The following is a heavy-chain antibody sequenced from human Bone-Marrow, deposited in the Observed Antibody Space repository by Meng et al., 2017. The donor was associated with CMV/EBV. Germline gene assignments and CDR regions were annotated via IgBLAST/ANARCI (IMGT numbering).Heavy chain of an antibody. CDR1: GFTFSSYW. V-gene: IGHV3-7*01. CDR3: AKDWGPSDHYRFDY. D-gene: IGHD3-16*01. Sequence: SLKISCAASGFTFSSYWMSWVRQTPGKGLEWVANIKQDGSEKYYVDSVKGRFTISRDNGKNSLFLQMNSLRAEDTAVYYCAKDWGPSDHYRFDYWGQGTLVTVSS. CDR2: IKQDGSEK. J-gene: IGHJ4*02.